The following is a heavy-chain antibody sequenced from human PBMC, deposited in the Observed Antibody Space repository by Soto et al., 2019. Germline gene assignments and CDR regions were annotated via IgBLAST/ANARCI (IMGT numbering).Heavy chain of an antibody. CDR1: GGSISSGGYS. CDR2: IYHSGST. Sequence: SETLSLTCAVSGGSISSGGYSWSWIRQPPGKGLEWIGYIYHSGSTYYNPSLKSRVTISVDRSKNQFSLKLSSVTAADTAVYYCAVVVVDATGRYFDYWGQGTLVTVSS. V-gene: IGHV4-30-2*01. J-gene: IGHJ4*02. D-gene: IGHD2-15*01. CDR3: AVVVVDATGRYFDY.